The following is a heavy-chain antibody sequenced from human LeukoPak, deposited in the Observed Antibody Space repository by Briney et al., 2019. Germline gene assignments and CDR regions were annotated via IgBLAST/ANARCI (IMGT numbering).Heavy chain of an antibody. D-gene: IGHD6-19*01. CDR1: GGSISSSSYY. J-gene: IGHJ4*02. CDR2: IYYSGST. CDR3: ARQSFSGGWRPYYFDY. Sequence: SETLSLTCTVSGGSISSSSYYWGWIRQPPGKGLEWIGSIYYSGSTYYNPSLKSRVTISVDTSKNQFSLKLSSVTAADTALYYCARQSFSGGWRPYYFDYWGQGTLVTVSS. V-gene: IGHV4-39*01.